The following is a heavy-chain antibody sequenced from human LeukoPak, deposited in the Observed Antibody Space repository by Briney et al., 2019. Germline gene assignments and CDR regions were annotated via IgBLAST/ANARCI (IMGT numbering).Heavy chain of an antibody. V-gene: IGHV3-73*01. Sequence: GGSLRLSCAASGFTFSGSAMHWVRQASGKGLEWVGRIRSKANSYATAYAASVKGRFTISRDDSKNTAYLQMNSLKTEGTAVYYCTRQIDLKYYYGMDVWGQGTTVTVSS. CDR3: TRQIDLKYYYGMDV. CDR1: GFTFSGSA. J-gene: IGHJ6*02. CDR2: IRSKANSYAT.